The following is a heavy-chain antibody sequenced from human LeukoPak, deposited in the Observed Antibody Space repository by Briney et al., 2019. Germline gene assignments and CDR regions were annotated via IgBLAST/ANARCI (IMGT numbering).Heavy chain of an antibody. Sequence: GASVKVSCKASGYTFTSYAMNGVRHAPGQGLEWMGWINTNTGNPTYAQGFTGRFVFSLDTSVSTAYLQISSLKAEDTAVYYCARDLVRFGELLQGAFGYWGQGTLVTVSS. CDR1: GYTFTSYA. J-gene: IGHJ4*02. D-gene: IGHD3-10*01. CDR3: ARDLVRFGELLQGAFGY. CDR2: INTNTGNP. V-gene: IGHV7-4-1*02.